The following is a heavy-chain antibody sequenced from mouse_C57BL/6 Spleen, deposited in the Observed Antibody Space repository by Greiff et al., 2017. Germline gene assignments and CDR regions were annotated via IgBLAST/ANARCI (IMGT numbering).Heavy chain of an antibody. D-gene: IGHD1-1*01. CDR3: TRASYYGSSDP. V-gene: IGHV1-15*01. CDR2: IDPETGGT. J-gene: IGHJ2*01. Sequence: QVQLKQSGAELVRPGASVTLSCKASGYTFTDYEMHWVKQTPVHGLEWIGAIDPETGGTDYNQKFKGKAILTADKSSSTAYMELRSLTAEDSAVYYGTRASYYGSSDPWGQGTTLTVSS. CDR1: GYTFTDYE.